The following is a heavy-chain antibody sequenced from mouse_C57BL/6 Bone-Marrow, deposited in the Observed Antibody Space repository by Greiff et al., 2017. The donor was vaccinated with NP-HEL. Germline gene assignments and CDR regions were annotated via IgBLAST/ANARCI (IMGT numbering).Heavy chain of an antibody. V-gene: IGHV1-64*01. CDR3: ARGGYYSNYPSWFAY. CDR2: IHPNSGST. D-gene: IGHD2-5*01. CDR1: GYTFTSYW. J-gene: IGHJ3*01. Sequence: QVQLQQPGAELVKPGASVKLSCKASGYTFTSYWMHWVKQRPGQGLEWIGMIHPNSGSTNYNEKFKSKATLTVDKSSSTAYMQLSSLTSEDSAVYYCARGGYYSNYPSWFAYWGQGTLVTVSA.